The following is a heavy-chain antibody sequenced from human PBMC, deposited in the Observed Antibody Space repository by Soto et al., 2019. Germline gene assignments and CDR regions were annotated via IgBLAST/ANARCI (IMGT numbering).Heavy chain of an antibody. CDR3: ARDRWDSSGWV. Sequence: GGSLRLSCAASGFTFSSYSMNWVRQAPGKGLEWVSYISSSSSTIYYADSVKGRFTISRDNAKNSLYLQMNSLRAEDTAVYYCARDRWDSSGWVWGQGTLVTVSS. V-gene: IGHV3-48*01. CDR2: ISSSSSTI. CDR1: GFTFSSYS. D-gene: IGHD6-19*01. J-gene: IGHJ4*02.